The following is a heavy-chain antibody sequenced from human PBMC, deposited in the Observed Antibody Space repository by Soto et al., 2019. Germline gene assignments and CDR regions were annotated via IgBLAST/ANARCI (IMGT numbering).Heavy chain of an antibody. CDR1: GGSISSSSYY. V-gene: IGHV4-39*02. CDR2: IYYSGST. J-gene: IGHJ4*02. CDR3: ARDGSGSFVIDY. Sequence: SETLSLTCTVSGGSISSSSYYWGWIRQPPGKGLEWIGSIYYSGSTYYNPSLKSRVTISVDTSKNQFSLKLSSVTAADTAVYYCARDGSGSFVIDYWGQGTLVTVSS. D-gene: IGHD3-10*01.